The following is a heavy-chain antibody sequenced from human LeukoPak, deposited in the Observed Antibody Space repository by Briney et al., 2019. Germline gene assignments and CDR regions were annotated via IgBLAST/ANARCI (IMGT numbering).Heavy chain of an antibody. V-gene: IGHV1-8*03. CDR2: MNPNSGNT. Sequence: GASVKVSCKDSGYTFTSYEINWVRQDTGQGLEWMGWMNPNSGNTGYAQKFQGRVTITRNTSISTAYMELSSLRSEDTAVYYCARVPYYGAPYFQHWGQGTLVTVSS. CDR3: ARVPYYGAPYFQH. D-gene: IGHD4-17*01. CDR1: GYTFTSYE. J-gene: IGHJ1*01.